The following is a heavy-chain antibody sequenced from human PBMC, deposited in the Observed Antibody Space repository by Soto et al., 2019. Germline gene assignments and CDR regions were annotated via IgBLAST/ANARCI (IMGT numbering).Heavy chain of an antibody. CDR3: ASVGGAWSYFGS. J-gene: IGHJ4*02. V-gene: IGHV1-2*02. CDR1: GYTFSDYY. CDR2: ILPNSGAT. Sequence: ASVKVSCKATGYTFSDYYIHWVRQAPGQGLEWMGWILPNSGATNYAQKFQGRVTVTRDTSITTAYMELSRLTSDDTAVYYCASVGGAWSYFGSWGQGTRVTISS. D-gene: IGHD3-16*01.